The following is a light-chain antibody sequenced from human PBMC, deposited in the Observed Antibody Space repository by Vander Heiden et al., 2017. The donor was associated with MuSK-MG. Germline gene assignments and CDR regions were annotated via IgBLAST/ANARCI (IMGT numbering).Light chain of an antibody. V-gene: IGKV3-15*01. Sequence: DIVMTQSPATLSVSPGERATLSCRASQSVGSNLAWYQQKPGQPPRLLMYDISTRATGIPARFSGSGSETEFTLTISSLQSEDFAFYYCQQFNNWPPSYTFGQGTKLEIK. CDR2: DIS. CDR3: QQFNNWPPSYT. CDR1: QSVGSN. J-gene: IGKJ2*01.